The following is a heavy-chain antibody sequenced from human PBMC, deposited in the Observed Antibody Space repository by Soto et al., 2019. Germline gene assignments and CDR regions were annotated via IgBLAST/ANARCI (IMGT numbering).Heavy chain of an antibody. CDR1: GFSLTSNGVG. V-gene: IGHV2-5*01. D-gene: IGHD3-22*01. CDR2: LYWNDDK. CDR3: AYKGSQYDTSGYFYFFDY. Sequence: GSGPTLVNPTQTLTLTCTFSGFSLTSNGVGVGWIRQPPGKALEWLALLYWNDDKRYSPSLKSRVTITKDTSKNQVVLTMTNMDPVDTATYYCAYKGSQYDTSGYFYFFDYWGQGTLVTVSS. J-gene: IGHJ4*02.